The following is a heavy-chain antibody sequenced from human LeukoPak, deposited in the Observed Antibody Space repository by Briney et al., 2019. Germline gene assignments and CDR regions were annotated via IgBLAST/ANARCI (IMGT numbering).Heavy chain of an antibody. CDR1: GGSLSSSSYY. CDR3: ARLDSSGYEGGLGGAFDI. D-gene: IGHD3-22*01. V-gene: IGHV4-39*01. Sequence: SETLSLTCTVSGGSLSSSSYYWGWIRQPPGKGLEWIGSIYYSGSTYYNPSLKSRVTISVDTSKNQFSLKLSSVTAADTAVYYCARLDSSGYEGGLGGAFDIWGQGTMVTVSS. J-gene: IGHJ3*02. CDR2: IYYSGST.